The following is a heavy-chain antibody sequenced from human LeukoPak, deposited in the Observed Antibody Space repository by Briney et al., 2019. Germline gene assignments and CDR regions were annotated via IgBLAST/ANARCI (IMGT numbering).Heavy chain of an antibody. CDR3: AREGLRYYYGSGSYSY. Sequence: SVKVSCKASGGTFSSYAISWVRQAPGQGLEWMGGIIPIFGTANYAQKFQGRVTITTDESTSTAYMELSSLRSEDTAVYYCAREGLRYYYGSGSYSYWGQGTLVTVSS. J-gene: IGHJ4*02. V-gene: IGHV1-69*05. CDR2: IIPIFGTA. CDR1: GGTFSSYA. D-gene: IGHD3-10*01.